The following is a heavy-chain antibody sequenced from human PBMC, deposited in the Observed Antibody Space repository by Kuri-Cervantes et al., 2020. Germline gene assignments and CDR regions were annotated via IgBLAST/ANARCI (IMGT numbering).Heavy chain of an antibody. CDR1: GFTFDDYA. Sequence: SLKISCAASGFTFDDYAMHWVRQAPGKGLEWVSGISWNSGSIGYADSVKGRFTISRDNSKNTLHLQMNSLRVEDTAVYYCAKGDTYGPPYYYYMDIWGKGTTVTVSS. V-gene: IGHV3-9*01. D-gene: IGHD2-21*01. CDR3: AKGDTYGPPYYYYMDI. J-gene: IGHJ6*03. CDR2: ISWNSGSI.